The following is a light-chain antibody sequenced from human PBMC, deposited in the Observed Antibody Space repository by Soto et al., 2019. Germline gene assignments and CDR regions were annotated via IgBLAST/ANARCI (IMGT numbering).Light chain of an antibody. CDR1: QSVSSN. V-gene: IGKV3-15*01. CDR2: DAS. CDR3: QQYNNWPL. J-gene: IGKJ3*01. Sequence: EIVMTQSPATLSVSPGERATLSFRASQSVSSNLAWYQQKPGQAPRLLIYDASTRATGIPARFSGSGSGTEFTLTISSLQSEDFAVYYCQQYNNWPLFGPGTKVDIK.